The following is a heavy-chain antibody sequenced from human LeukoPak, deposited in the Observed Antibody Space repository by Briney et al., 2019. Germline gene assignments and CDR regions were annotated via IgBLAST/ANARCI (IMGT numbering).Heavy chain of an antibody. CDR2: ISPGGGST. CDR1: GNTFSSYF. J-gene: IGHJ3*02. Sequence: ASVKVSCKASGNTFSSYFIHWVRQAPGQGLEWMGIISPGGGSTTYAQELQGRVTMTRDTSTSTVHMELSSLRSEDTAVYYCGRVTFYAFDIWGQGTMVTVSS. V-gene: IGHV1-46*01. CDR3: GRVTFYAFDI. D-gene: IGHD3-3*02.